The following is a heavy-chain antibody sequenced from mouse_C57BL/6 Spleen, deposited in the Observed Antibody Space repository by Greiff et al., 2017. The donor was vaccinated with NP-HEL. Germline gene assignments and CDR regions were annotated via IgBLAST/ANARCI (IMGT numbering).Heavy chain of an antibody. J-gene: IGHJ3*01. Sequence: VHVKQSGPELVKPGASVKMSCKASGYTFTDYYMHWVKQKPGKGLEWIGEIYPGSGNTYYNEKFKGKATLTADTSSSTAYMQLSSLTSEDSAVYFCARGVWYPFAYWGQGTLVTVSA. D-gene: IGHD2-10*02. CDR1: YTFTDYYM. CDR2: YPGSGNTY. V-gene: IGHV1-83*01. CDR3: RGVWYPFAY.